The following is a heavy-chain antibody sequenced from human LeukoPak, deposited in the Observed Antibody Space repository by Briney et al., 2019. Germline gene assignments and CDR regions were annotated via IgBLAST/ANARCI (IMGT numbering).Heavy chain of an antibody. CDR1: GFTFSSCA. CDR3: ARDHGGNRPNAFDI. J-gene: IGHJ3*02. D-gene: IGHD4-23*01. V-gene: IGHV3-30-3*01. Sequence: GGSLILSCAASGFTFSSCAMNWVRQAPGKGLEWVAVISYHGSDKDYADPVKGRFSISRDNPKNTVYLQMNSLRVEDTAVYYCARDHGGNRPNAFDIWGQGTMVTVSS. CDR2: ISYHGSDK.